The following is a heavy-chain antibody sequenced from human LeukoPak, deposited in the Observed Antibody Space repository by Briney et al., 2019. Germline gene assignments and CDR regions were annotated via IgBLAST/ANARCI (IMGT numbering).Heavy chain of an antibody. J-gene: IGHJ4*02. CDR2: SSADGSSA. CDR3: TRVVVGATGLFDS. D-gene: IGHD2-15*01. Sequence: GGSLRLSCTASGFALNCYWMHWVRHAPGKGLVWFSRSSADGSSAVYADSVKGRFTISRDNARNTLYLQMNSLRPEDTATYFCTRVVVGATGLFDSWGQGTLVTVSS. CDR1: GFALNCYW. V-gene: IGHV3-74*01.